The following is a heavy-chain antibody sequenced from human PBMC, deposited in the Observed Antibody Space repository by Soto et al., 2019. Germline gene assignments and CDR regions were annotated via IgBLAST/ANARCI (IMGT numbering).Heavy chain of an antibody. Sequence: QVQLVQSGAEVKKPGSSVKVSCKASGGTFSSYAISWVRQAPGQGLEWMGGIIHIFGTANYAQKFQGRVTITADESTSTAYMELSSLRSEDTAVYYCARDYGEGQLPYFDYWGQGTLVTVSS. D-gene: IGHD2-2*01. CDR1: GGTFSSYA. J-gene: IGHJ4*02. CDR3: ARDYGEGQLPYFDY. V-gene: IGHV1-69*01. CDR2: IIHIFGTA.